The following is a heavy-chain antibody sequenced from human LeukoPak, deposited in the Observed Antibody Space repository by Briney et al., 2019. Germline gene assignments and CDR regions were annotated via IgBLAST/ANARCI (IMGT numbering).Heavy chain of an antibody. CDR2: IYYSGST. CDR3: ARVTEMAYMGYYYYYMDV. D-gene: IGHD5-24*01. Sequence: SETLSLTCTVSGGSISSYYWSWIRQPPGKGLEWIGYIYYSGSTNYNPSLKSRVTISVDTSKNQFSLKLSSVTAADTAVYYCARVTEMAYMGYYYYYMDVWGKGTTVTISS. CDR1: GGSISSYY. V-gene: IGHV4-59*01. J-gene: IGHJ6*03.